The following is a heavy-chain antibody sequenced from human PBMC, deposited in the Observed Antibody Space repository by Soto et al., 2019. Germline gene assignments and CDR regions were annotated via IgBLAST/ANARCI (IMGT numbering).Heavy chain of an antibody. CDR1: GGSTGSSRYS. V-gene: IGHV4-39*01. J-gene: IGHJ5*02. CDR3: AGRTFGGDS. D-gene: IGHD3-16*01. CDR2: VSYSGST. Sequence: QLQLQETGPGLVRPSETLSLTCTVSGGSTGSSRYSWGWIRQPPGKGLEWMGSVSYSGSTYYNPPLKSRVAISVDTSKSQVSLKLTSVTAADTAVYYCAGRTFGGDSWGQGTLVTVSS.